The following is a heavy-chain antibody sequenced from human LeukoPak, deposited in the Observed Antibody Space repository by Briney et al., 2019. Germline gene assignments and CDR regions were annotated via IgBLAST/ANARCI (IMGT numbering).Heavy chain of an antibody. CDR3: AYSGGYHKVDY. Sequence: SGTLSLTCAVSGGSIISSKWLNWLRQPPGEGLELIGEIHHTEITNYNPSLKSRLTLSGDKSKNQFSLNLSSVTTADTSVYYCAYSGGYHKVDYWGQGTLVTVSS. D-gene: IGHD3-22*01. V-gene: IGHV4-4*02. J-gene: IGHJ4*02. CDR1: GGSIISSKW. CDR2: IHHTEIT.